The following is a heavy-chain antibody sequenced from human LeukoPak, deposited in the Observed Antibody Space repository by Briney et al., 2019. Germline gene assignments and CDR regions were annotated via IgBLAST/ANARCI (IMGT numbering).Heavy chain of an antibody. CDR2: ISAYNGNT. CDR3: ARDHRFGEFPDY. J-gene: IGHJ4*02. CDR1: GYTFTSYG. V-gene: IGHV1-18*01. Sequence: ASVKVSCKASGYTFTSYGISWVRQAPGQGLEWMGWISAYNGNTNYAQKLQDRVTMTTDTSTSTAYMELRSLTSDDTAVYYCARDHRFGEFPDYWGQGTLVTVSS. D-gene: IGHD3-10*01.